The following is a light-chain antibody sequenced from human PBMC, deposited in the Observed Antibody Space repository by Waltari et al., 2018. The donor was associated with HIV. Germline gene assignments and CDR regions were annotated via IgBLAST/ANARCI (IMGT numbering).Light chain of an antibody. CDR2: DVT. Sequence: QSALTQPRSVSGSPGQSVTPSCTGSSGALDGSSFVSWYQQHPGEAPQVVIYDVTKRPSGVPDRFSGSRSGNTASLTISGLQAEDEADYFCCSFVGSYSYVFGTGTKVTVL. CDR3: CSFVGSYSYV. J-gene: IGLJ1*01. V-gene: IGLV2-11*01. CDR1: SGALDGSSF.